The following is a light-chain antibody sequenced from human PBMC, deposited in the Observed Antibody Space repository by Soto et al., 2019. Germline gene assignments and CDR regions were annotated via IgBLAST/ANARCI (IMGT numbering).Light chain of an antibody. CDR2: GAS. J-gene: IGKJ3*01. CDR1: QSVSNN. V-gene: IGKV3-15*01. Sequence: EVVMTQSPATLSVSPGERATLSCRASQSVSNNLAWFQQKPGQAPRLLIYGASTRPTGIPARFSGSGSGTEVTLTISSLQSEDFAVYYWQQSNNWPFTFGPGTKVDIK. CDR3: QQSNNWPFT.